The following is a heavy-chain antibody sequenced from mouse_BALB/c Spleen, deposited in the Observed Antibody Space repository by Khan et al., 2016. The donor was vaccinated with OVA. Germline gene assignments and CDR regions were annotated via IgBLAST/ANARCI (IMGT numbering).Heavy chain of an antibody. CDR2: MIYSGNT. V-gene: IGHV3-8*02. Sequence: EVQLVESGPSLVKPSQTLSLTCSVPGDSITSGYWSWIRKFPGNKLEYMGYMIYSGNTYYNPSLKSRISITRHTSKNQYYLQLNSVTTEDTATYXCARSTYRYAFAYWGQGTLVTVSA. CDR1: GDSITSGY. CDR3: ARSTYRYAFAY. J-gene: IGHJ3*01. D-gene: IGHD2-14*01.